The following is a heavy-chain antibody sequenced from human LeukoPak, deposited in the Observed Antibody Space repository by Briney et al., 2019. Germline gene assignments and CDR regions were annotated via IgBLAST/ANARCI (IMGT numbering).Heavy chain of an antibody. CDR3: ARGDFSSYYDYVWGSYRDYNWFDP. CDR2: ISAYNGNT. D-gene: IGHD3-16*02. V-gene: IGHV1-18*01. J-gene: IGHJ5*02. CDR1: GYTFTSYG. Sequence: ASVKVSCKASGYTFTSYGISWVRQAPGQGLEWMGWISAYNGNTNYAQKLQGRVTMTTDTSTSTAYMELRSLRSDDTVVYYCARGDFSSYYDYVWGSYRDYNWFDPWGQGTLVTVSS.